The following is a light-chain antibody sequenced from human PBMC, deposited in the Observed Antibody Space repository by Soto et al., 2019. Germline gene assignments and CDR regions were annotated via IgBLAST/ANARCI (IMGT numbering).Light chain of an antibody. J-gene: IGKJ3*01. CDR1: QGISSP. CDR3: HQFNSYTSLFI. CDR2: DAS. V-gene: IGKV1-13*02. Sequence: AIQLTQSPSSLSASVGDRVTITCRATQGISSPLAWYQQKPGKAPKLLIYDASNLESGVPSRFSGSGSGTPLTLTISNLQPEDFAADYCHQFNSYTSLFIFGPGTKVDIK.